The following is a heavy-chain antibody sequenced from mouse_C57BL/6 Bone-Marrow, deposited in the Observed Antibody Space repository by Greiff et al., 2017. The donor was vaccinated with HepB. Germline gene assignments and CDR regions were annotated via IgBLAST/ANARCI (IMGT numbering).Heavy chain of an antibody. Sequence: VKVEESGPGLVAPSQSLSITCTVSGFSLTSYAISWVRQPPGKGLEWLGVIWTGGGTNYNSALKSRLSISKDNSKSQVFLKMNSLQTDDTARYYCARSWDRLLPFAYWGQGTLVTVSA. V-gene: IGHV2-9-1*01. CDR3: ARSWDRLLPFAY. J-gene: IGHJ3*01. D-gene: IGHD1-1*01. CDR2: IWTGGGT. CDR1: GFSLTSYA.